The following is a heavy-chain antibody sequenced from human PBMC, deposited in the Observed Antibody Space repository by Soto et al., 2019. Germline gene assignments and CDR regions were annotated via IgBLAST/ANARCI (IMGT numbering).Heavy chain of an antibody. D-gene: IGHD2-8*01. CDR3: ARDTVLMVYAGTFDY. V-gene: IGHV1-18*01. Sequence: GASVKVSCKASGYTFTSYGISWVRQAPGQGLEWMGWISAYNGNTNYAQKLQGRVTMTTDTSTSTAYMELRSLRSDDTAVYYCARDTVLMVYAGTFDYWGQGTLVTVSS. J-gene: IGHJ4*02. CDR1: GYTFTSYG. CDR2: ISAYNGNT.